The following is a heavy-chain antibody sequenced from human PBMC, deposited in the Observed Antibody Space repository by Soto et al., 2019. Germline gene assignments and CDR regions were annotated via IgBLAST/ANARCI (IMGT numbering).Heavy chain of an antibody. J-gene: IGHJ4*02. CDR3: ARAGTNMVQFDY. CDR2: PYYSGST. D-gene: IGHD3-10*01. Sequence: SETLSLTCTVSGGSINSYFWSWIRQSPGKGLEWIGHPYYSGSTSYSPSLKSRVSISVDTSKNQFSLEVHSVTAADTAVYYCARAGTNMVQFDYWGQGTLVTVSS. CDR1: GGSINSYF. V-gene: IGHV4-59*01.